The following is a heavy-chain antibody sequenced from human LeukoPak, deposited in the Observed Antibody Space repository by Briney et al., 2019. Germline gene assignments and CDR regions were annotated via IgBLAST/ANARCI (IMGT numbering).Heavy chain of an antibody. CDR1: GGSISSSSYY. CDR3: ARDLIAAAGDY. CDR2: IYYSGST. V-gene: IGHV4-39*07. J-gene: IGHJ4*02. Sequence: SETLSLTCSVSGGSISSSSYYWGWIRQPPGKGLEWIGSIYYSGSTYYNPSLKSRVTISVDTSKNQFSPKLSSVTAADTAVYYCARDLIAAAGDYWGQGTLVTVSS. D-gene: IGHD6-13*01.